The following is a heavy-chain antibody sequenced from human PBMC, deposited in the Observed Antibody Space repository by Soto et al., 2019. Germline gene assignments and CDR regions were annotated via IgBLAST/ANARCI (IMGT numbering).Heavy chain of an antibody. V-gene: IGHV1-8*01. CDR1: GYTFTSYD. CDR3: ARGECGGDCLYYYGMDV. Sequence: ASVKVSCKASGYTFTSYDINWVRQATGQGLEWMGWMNPNSGNTGYAQKFQGRVTMTRNTSISTAYMELSSLRPEDTAVYYCARGECGGDCLYYYGMDVWGQGTTVTVS. CDR2: MNPNSGNT. D-gene: IGHD2-21*02. J-gene: IGHJ6*02.